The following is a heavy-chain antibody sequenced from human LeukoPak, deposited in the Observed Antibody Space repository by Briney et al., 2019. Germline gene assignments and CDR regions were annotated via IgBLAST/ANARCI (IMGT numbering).Heavy chain of an antibody. D-gene: IGHD5-12*01. CDR1: GFTFSSYD. CDR3: AKDGKDTSGYRYYFDY. J-gene: IGHJ4*02. Sequence: GGSLRLSCAASGFTFSSYDMHWVRQAPGKGLEWVAFIRYGGSNKYYANSVKGRFTISRDNSKNTLYLQMNSLRAEDTAVYYCAKDGKDTSGYRYYFDYWGQGTLVTVSS. V-gene: IGHV3-30*02. CDR2: IRYGGSNK.